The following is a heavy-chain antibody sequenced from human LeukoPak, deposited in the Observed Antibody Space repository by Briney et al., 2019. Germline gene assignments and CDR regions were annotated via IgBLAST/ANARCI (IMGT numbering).Heavy chain of an antibody. CDR2: ISYDGSNK. CDR3: AKGDDYGDYAGYFQH. J-gene: IGHJ1*01. Sequence: PGGSLRLSCAASGFTFSSYGMHWVRQAPGKGLEWVAVISYDGSNKYYADSVKGRFTISRDNSKNTLYLQMNSLRAEDTAVYYCAKGDDYGDYAGYFQHWGQGTLVTVSS. CDR1: GFTFSSYG. D-gene: IGHD4-17*01. V-gene: IGHV3-30*18.